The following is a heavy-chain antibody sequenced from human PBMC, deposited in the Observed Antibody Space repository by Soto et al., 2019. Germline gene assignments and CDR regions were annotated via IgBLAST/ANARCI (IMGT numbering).Heavy chain of an antibody. CDR2: MNPNSGNT. V-gene: IGHV1-8*01. J-gene: IGHJ6*03. Sequence: QVQLVQSGAEVKKPGASVKVSCKASGYTFTSYDINWVRQATGQGLEWMGWMNPNSGNTGYAQKFQGRVTMTRNTSISTDYMELSSLRSADTAVYYCAATGEDYYYYYYMDVWGKGTTVTVSS. CDR1: GYTFTSYD. CDR3: AATGEDYYYYYYMDV.